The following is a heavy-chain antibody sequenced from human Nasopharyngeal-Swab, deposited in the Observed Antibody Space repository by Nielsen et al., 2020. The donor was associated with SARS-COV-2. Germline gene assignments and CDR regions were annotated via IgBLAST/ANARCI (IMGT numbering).Heavy chain of an antibody. CDR3: ARDGIVGATTGLDY. V-gene: IGHV3-21*01. CDR2: ISSSSTYI. Sequence: GESLKISCAASGFTFSSYNMNWVRQAPGKGLEWVSSISSSSTYIYYADSVKGRFTISRDNAKNSLYLQMNSLRAEDTAVYYCARDGIVGATTGLDYWGQGTLVTVSS. D-gene: IGHD1-26*01. CDR1: GFTFSSYN. J-gene: IGHJ4*02.